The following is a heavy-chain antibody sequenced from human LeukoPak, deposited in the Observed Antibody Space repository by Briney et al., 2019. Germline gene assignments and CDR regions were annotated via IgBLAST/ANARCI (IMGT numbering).Heavy chain of an antibody. CDR3: AGESGIAVAASDAFDI. CDR1: GGSISSSSYY. D-gene: IGHD6-19*01. V-gene: IGHV4-39*07. Sequence: SETLSLTCTVSGGSISSSSYYWGWIRQPPGKGLEWTGSIYYSGSTYYNPSLKSRVTISVDTSKNQFSLKLSSVTAADTAVYYCAGESGIAVAASDAFDIWGQGTMVTVSS. J-gene: IGHJ3*02. CDR2: IYYSGST.